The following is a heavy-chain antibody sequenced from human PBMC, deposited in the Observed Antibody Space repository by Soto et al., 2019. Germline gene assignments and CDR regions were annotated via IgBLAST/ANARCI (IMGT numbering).Heavy chain of an antibody. CDR1: GYTFTSYG. CDR3: ARDPYCSGGSCYEDLWVDV. J-gene: IGHJ6*02. CDR2: ISAYNGNT. Sequence: QVQLVQSGAEVKKPGASVKVSCKASGYTFTSYGISWVRQAPGQGLEWMGRISAYNGNTNYAQKLQGRVTMTTDTSTSTAYMELRSLRSDDTAVYYCARDPYCSGGSCYEDLWVDVWGQGTTVTVSS. D-gene: IGHD2-15*01. V-gene: IGHV1-18*01.